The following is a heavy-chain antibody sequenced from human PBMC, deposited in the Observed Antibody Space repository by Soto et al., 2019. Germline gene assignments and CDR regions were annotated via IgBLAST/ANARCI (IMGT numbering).Heavy chain of an antibody. V-gene: IGHV3-48*03. CDR1: GFSFSSFA. Sequence: PGGSLSLSCEASGFSFSSFAMNWLRQAPGRGLEWVSYISDDGASIYYADSLKGRFTISRDNAKNSLSLQMNNLRAEDTAVYYCARENALQAWVHHCYHWGRGTLFTVSS. CDR3: ARENALQAWVHHCYH. CDR2: ISDDGASI. J-gene: IGHJ1*01. D-gene: IGHD1-1*01.